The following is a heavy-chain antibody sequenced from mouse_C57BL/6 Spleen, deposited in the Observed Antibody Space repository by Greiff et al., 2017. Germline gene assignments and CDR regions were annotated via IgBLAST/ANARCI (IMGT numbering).Heavy chain of an antibody. CDR1: GYTFTSYW. J-gene: IGHJ4*01. CDR3: ARSRYSFYAMDY. D-gene: IGHD1-1*01. V-gene: IGHV1-53*01. CDR2: INPSNGGT. Sequence: VQLQQPGTELVKPGASVKLSCKASGYTFTSYWMHWVKQRPGQGLEWIGNINPSNGGTNYNEKFKSKATLTVDKSSSTAYMQRSSLTSEDSAVYYCARSRYSFYAMDYWGQGTSVTVSS.